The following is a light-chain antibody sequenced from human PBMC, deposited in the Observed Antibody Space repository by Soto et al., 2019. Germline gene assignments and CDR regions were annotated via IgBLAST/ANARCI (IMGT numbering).Light chain of an antibody. Sequence: DIQMTQSPSSLSASVGDRVTITCRASLTIGDSLSWFQQKAGKPPTLLIYGASALQSGVPARFSGSRSGTDFTLTLSNMQREDFATYYCLQTYDLPRTFGQGTKVEFK. CDR3: LQTYDLPRT. CDR1: LTIGDS. V-gene: IGKV1-39*01. CDR2: GAS. J-gene: IGKJ1*01.